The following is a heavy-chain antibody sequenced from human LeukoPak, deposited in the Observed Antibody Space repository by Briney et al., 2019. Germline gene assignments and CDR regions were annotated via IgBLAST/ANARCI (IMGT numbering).Heavy chain of an antibody. D-gene: IGHD3-22*01. CDR2: IYHSGST. Sequence: PSETLSLTCAVSGYSISSGYYWGWIRQPPGKGLEWIGSIYHSGSTYYNPSFKSRVTISVDPYKNQFSLKLSSATAADTAMYYCARTMIVVVNSEFDIWGQGTMVTVSS. V-gene: IGHV4-38-2*01. CDR1: GYSISSGYY. CDR3: ARTMIVVVNSEFDI. J-gene: IGHJ3*02.